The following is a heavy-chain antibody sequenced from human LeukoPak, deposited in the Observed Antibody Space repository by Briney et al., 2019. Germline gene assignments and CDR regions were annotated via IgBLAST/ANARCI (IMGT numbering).Heavy chain of an antibody. D-gene: IGHD3-10*01. CDR1: GFTFSSYA. CDR3: AKASNYGSGSYYPRGVDY. V-gene: IGHV3-23*03. Sequence: GGSLRLSCAASGFTFSSYAMSWVRQAPGKGLEWVSVIYSGGSTYYADSVKGRFTISRDNSKNTLYLQMNSLRAEDTAVYYCAKASNYGSGSYYPRGVDYWGQGTLVTVSS. CDR2: IYSGGST. J-gene: IGHJ4*02.